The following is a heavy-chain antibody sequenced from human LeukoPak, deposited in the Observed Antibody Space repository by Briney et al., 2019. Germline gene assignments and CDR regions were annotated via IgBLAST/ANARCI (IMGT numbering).Heavy chain of an antibody. CDR2: LYNSGST. CDR1: GGSISSYY. D-gene: IGHD1-26*01. CDR3: ARGVTSPLDAFDI. Sequence: KTSGTLSLTCTVCGGSISSYYWNWMRQPPGKGLEWIGYLYNSGSTNYNPSLKSRLTISLNMSKNQLSLKLTSVTAADTAVYYCARGVTSPLDAFDIWGQGTTVTVSS. V-gene: IGHV4-59*01. J-gene: IGHJ3*02.